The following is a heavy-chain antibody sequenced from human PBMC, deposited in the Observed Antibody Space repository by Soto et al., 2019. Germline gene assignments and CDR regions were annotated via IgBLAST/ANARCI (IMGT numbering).Heavy chain of an antibody. CDR3: AKGLSIAAIDY. J-gene: IGHJ4*02. CDR1: GFTFDDYA. D-gene: IGHD6-13*01. Sequence: ESGGGLVQPGRSLRLSCTGSGFTFDDYALHWVRQAPGKGLEWVSGITWNSDRVDYADSVMGRFTISRDNAGNSLYLQMDSLRPEDTALYFCAKGLSIAAIDYWGQGTLVTVSS. V-gene: IGHV3-9*01. CDR2: ITWNSDRV.